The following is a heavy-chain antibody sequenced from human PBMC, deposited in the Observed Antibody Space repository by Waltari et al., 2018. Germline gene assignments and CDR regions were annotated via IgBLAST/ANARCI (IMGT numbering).Heavy chain of an antibody. V-gene: IGHV6-1*01. CDR1: GDSVSGNSAA. D-gene: IGHD2-21*02. J-gene: IGHJ6*02. CDR2: IYYRSKWYH. Sequence: QVQLQQSGPGLVKPSQTLSLTCAISGDSVSGNSAAWNWVRQSPSRGLEWLGRIYYRSKWYHDYSVSVKSRITINPDTSKNQFSLQLKSVTPEDTAVYFCSRIQRVTSKDYGMDVWGQGTTVTVSS. CDR3: SRIQRVTSKDYGMDV.